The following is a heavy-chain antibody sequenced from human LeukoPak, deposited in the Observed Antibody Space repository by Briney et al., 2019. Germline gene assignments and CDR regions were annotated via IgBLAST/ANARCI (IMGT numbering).Heavy chain of an antibody. V-gene: IGHV1-3*01. D-gene: IGHD1-26*01. CDR1: GYTFTSYA. J-gene: IGHJ6*03. Sequence: GASVEVSCKASGYTFTSYAMHWVRQAPGQRLEWMGWINAGNGNTKYSQKFQGRVTITRDTSASTAYMELSSLRSEDTAVYYCARERATSKGPRIVGAEAFIYYYYMDVWGKGTTVTVSS. CDR2: INAGNGNT. CDR3: ARERATSKGPRIVGAEAFIYYYYMDV.